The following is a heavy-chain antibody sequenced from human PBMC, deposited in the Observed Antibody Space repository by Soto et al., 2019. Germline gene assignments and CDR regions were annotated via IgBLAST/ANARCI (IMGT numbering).Heavy chain of an antibody. CDR2: ISGSGGST. D-gene: IGHD1-26*01. CDR3: TKDRASYCAFDT. J-gene: IGHJ3*02. CDR1: GFTFSSYA. Sequence: EVQLLESGGGLVQPGGSLRLSCAASGFTFSSYAMSWVRQAPGKGLEWVAAISGSGGSTYYADSVKGRFTISRDNYKHTPYLQMNSLIDDYTAIYYCTKDRASYCAFDTWGQGTMVTVSS. V-gene: IGHV3-23*01.